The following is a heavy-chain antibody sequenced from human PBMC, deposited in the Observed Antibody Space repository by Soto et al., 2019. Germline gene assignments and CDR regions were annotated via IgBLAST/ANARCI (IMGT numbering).Heavy chain of an antibody. CDR3: ARDPWDY. CDR2: INQDGREK. V-gene: IGHV3-7*01. CDR1: GFIFRDYW. J-gene: IGHJ4*02. Sequence: EVQLVESGGGLVQPGGSLRLSCAASGFIFRDYWMTWVRQVPGKGLEWVANINQDGREKCYMDSVKGRFTISRDNAKNSPDLQMNSRRADDTAVYYCARDPWDYWGQGTLVTVSS.